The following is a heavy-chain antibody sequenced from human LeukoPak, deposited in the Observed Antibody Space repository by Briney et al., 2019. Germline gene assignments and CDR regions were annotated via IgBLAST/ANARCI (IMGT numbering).Heavy chain of an antibody. CDR3: ARKSDSLMVRGGDC. CDR2: IYSGGNT. J-gene: IGHJ4*02. V-gene: IGHV3-66*01. D-gene: IGHD3-10*01. CDR1: GFTFRSYV. Sequence: GESLRLSCAASGFTFRSYVMSWIRQAPGKGPECVSVIYSGGNTYYADSVKGRFTISRDNSKNTLYLQMNSLRAEDTAVYYCARKSDSLMVRGGDCWGQGALVTVSS.